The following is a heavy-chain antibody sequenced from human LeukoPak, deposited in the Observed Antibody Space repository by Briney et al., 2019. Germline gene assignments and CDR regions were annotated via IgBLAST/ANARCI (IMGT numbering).Heavy chain of an antibody. CDR3: VRDFRSADY. CDR2: ICPDGTGI. CDR1: GFTFSSYS. Sequence: GGSLRLSCAASGFTFSSYSMNWVRQAPGKGPMWVSRICPDGTGISYAGSVKARFTTSRDNAKNTVYLQMNSLREEDTAVYYCVRDFRSADYWGQGTLVTVSS. J-gene: IGHJ4*02. V-gene: IGHV3-74*01.